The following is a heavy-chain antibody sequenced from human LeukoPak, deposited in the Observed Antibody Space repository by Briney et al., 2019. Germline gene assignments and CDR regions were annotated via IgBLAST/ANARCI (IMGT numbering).Heavy chain of an antibody. CDR3: ARGLQQLADVFDI. J-gene: IGHJ3*02. CDR2: INPSGGTT. CDR1: GYTFTSYY. V-gene: IGHV1-46*01. Sequence: ASVKVSCKASGYTFTSYYMHWVRLAPGQGLEWMAMINPSGGTTSYAQKFQGRVTMTRDTSTSTDYMELSSLRSEDTAVYYCARGLQQLADVFDIWGQGTMVTVSS. D-gene: IGHD6-13*01.